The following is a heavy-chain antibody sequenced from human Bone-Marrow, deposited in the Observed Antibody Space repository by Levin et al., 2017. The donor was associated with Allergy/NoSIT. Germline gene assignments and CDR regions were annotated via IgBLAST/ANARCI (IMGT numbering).Heavy chain of an antibody. V-gene: IGHV5-51*01. J-gene: IGHJ4*02. D-gene: IGHD5-12*01. CDR3: ARHLFGDSASAYDFYFDY. Sequence: GASVKVSCKGSGYSFTSYWIGWVRQMPGKGLEWMGILYPGDSDTRYSPSFQGQFTISADKSISTAYLPRSSLKASDTAIYYCARHLFGDSASAYDFYFDYWGQGTLVTVSS. CDR1: GYSFTSYW. CDR2: LYPGDSDT.